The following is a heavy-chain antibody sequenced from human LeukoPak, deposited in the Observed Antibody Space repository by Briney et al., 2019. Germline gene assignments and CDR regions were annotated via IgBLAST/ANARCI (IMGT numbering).Heavy chain of an antibody. J-gene: IGHJ4*02. CDR2: IYPGDSDT. CDR3: ASGDWYGSGSIDY. V-gene: IGHV5-51*01. CDR1: GYSFTTYW. D-gene: IGHD3-10*01. Sequence: GESLKISCKGSGYSFTTYWIAWVRQTPGKGLEWMGIIYPGDSDTRYSPSFQGQVTISADKSISTAYLQWRSLKASDTAMYYCASGDWYGSGSIDYWGQGTLVTVSS.